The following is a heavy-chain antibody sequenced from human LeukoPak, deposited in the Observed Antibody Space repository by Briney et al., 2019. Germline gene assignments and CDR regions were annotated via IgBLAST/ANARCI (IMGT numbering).Heavy chain of an antibody. CDR3: ASILYPVWAFDY. CDR2: IYYSGST. Sequence: PSETLSLTCTVSGGSISSSSYYWGWLRQPPGKGLEWIGSIYYSGSTYYNPSLKSRVTISVDTSKNQFSLKLSSVTAADTAVYYCASILYPVWAFDYWGQGTLVTVSS. V-gene: IGHV4-39*01. J-gene: IGHJ4*02. D-gene: IGHD2-8*01. CDR1: GGSISSSSYY.